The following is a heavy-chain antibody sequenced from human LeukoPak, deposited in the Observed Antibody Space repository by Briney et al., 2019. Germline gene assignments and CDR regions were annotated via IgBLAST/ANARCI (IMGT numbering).Heavy chain of an antibody. CDR2: ISAYNGNT. D-gene: IGHD6-13*01. J-gene: IGHJ5*02. CDR1: GYTFTSYG. Sequence: ASVKVPCKASGYTFTSYGISWVRQAPGQGLEWMGWISAYNGNTNYAQKLQGRVTMTTDTSTSTAYMELRSLRSDDTAVYYCARGMGDSSSFPFWFDPWGQGTLVTVSS. CDR3: ARGMGDSSSFPFWFDP. V-gene: IGHV1-18*01.